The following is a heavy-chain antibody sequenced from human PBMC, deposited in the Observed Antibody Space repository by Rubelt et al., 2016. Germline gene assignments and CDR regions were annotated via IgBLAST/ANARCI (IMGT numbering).Heavy chain of an antibody. J-gene: IGHJ3*02. CDR2: ISAYNGNT. Sequence: QVQLVQSGAEVKKPGASVKVSCKASGYTFTSYGISWVRQAPGQGLEWMGWISAYNGNTNYAQKLQGRVTMTTAHAKSTAYMELRGLRSEDSAMYYCARRDGYNWDDAFDIWGQGTMVTVSS. CDR1: GYTFTSYG. V-gene: IGHV1-18*01. CDR3: ARRDGYNWDDAFDI. D-gene: IGHD5-24*01.